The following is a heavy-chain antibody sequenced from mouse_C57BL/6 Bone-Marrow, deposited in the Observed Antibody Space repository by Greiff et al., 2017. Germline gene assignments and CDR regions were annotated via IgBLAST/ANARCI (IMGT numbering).Heavy chain of an antibody. J-gene: IGHJ1*03. CDR2: IYPGSGST. V-gene: IGHV1-55*01. CDR3: ARHDPWYFEG. CDR1: GYTFTSYW. Sequence: QVQLKQPGAELVKPGASVKMSCKASGYTFTSYWITWVKQRPGQGLEWIGDIYPGSGSTNYNEKFKSKATLTVDTSSSTAYMQLSSLTSEDSAVYYCARHDPWYFEGGGTGTTVTASS.